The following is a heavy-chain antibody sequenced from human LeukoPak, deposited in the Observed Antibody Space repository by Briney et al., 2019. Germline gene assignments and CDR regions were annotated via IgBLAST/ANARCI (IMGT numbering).Heavy chain of an antibody. CDR3: ARDFDHRGWFPEGGGYYYMDV. CDR2: ISSSGSTI. CDR1: GFTFSDYY. J-gene: IGHJ6*03. V-gene: IGHV3-11*04. Sequence: GGSLRLSCAASGFTFSDYYMSWIRQAPGKGLEWVSYISSSGSTIYYADSVKGRFTISRDNAKNSLYLQMNSLRAEDTAVYYCARDFDHRGWFPEGGGYYYMDVWGKGTTVTVSS. D-gene: IGHD6-19*01.